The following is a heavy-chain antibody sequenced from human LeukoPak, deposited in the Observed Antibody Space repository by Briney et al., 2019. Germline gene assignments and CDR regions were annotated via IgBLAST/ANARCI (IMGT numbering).Heavy chain of an antibody. V-gene: IGHV1-8*02. CDR2: TNPNSGNT. CDR1: GYTFTGYY. CDR3: ARGTPSGWHGAVY. J-gene: IGHJ4*02. Sequence: GASVKVSCKASGYTFTGYYMHWVRQATGQGLEWMGWTNPNSGNTGYAQKFQGRVTMTRNTSITTAYMELSSLTSEDTAVYYCARGTPSGWHGAVYWGQGTLVTVSS. D-gene: IGHD6-19*01.